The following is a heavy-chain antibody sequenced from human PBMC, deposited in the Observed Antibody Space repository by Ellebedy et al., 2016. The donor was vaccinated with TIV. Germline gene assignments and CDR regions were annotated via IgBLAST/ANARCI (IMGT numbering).Heavy chain of an antibody. D-gene: IGHD2-15*01. V-gene: IGHV3-7*01. CDR2: IKQDGSEK. CDR3: ARDQGYCSGGRCYRDDAFDI. CDR1: GFTFSRYW. Sequence: GESLKISCAASGFTFSRYWMSWVRQAPGKGLEWVANIKQDGSEKYYVDSVKGRFTISRDNAKNSLYLQMNSLTAEDTAVYYCARDQGYCSGGRCYRDDAFDIWGQGTLVTVSS. J-gene: IGHJ3*02.